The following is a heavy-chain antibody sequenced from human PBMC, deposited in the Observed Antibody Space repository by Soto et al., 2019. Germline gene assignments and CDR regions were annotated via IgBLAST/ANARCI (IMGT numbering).Heavy chain of an antibody. CDR3: ARRYCSGGSCGRYYYYYGMDV. V-gene: IGHV5-10-1*01. CDR1: GYSFTSYW. D-gene: IGHD2-15*01. Sequence: SGYSFTSYWISWVRQMPGKGLEWMGRIDPSDSYTNYSPSFQGHVTISADKSISTAYLQWSSLKASDTAMYYCARRYCSGGSCGRYYYYYGMDVWGQGTTVTVSS. J-gene: IGHJ6*02. CDR2: IDPSDSYT.